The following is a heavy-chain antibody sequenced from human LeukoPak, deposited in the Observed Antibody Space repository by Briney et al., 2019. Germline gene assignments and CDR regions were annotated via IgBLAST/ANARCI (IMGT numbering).Heavy chain of an antibody. D-gene: IGHD5-18*01. CDR1: GFTFSSYA. V-gene: IGHV3-64*04. J-gene: IGHJ4*02. CDR3: AKSNSYEPDY. CDR2: ISGSGGST. Sequence: GGSLRLSCSASGFTFSSYAMHWVRQAPGKGLEYVSAISGSGGSTYYADSVKGRFTISRDNSKNTLYLQMNSLRAEDTAVYYCAKSNSYEPDYWGQGTLVTVSS.